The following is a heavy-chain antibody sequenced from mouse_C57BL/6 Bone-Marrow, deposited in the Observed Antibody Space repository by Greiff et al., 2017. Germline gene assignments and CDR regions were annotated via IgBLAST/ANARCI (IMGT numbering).Heavy chain of an antibody. J-gene: IGHJ3*01. CDR1: GYTFTSYW. V-gene: IGHV1-50*01. CDR3: AGREGHPY. Sequence: QVQLQQPGAELVKPGASVKLSCKASGYTFTSYWMQWVKQRPGQGLEWIGEIDPSDSYTNYNQKFKGKATLTVDTSSSTAYMQLSSLTSEDSAVYYCAGREGHPYWGQGTLVTVSA. CDR2: IDPSDSYT.